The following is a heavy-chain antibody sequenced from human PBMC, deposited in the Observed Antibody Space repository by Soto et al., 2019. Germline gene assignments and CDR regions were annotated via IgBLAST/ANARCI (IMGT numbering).Heavy chain of an antibody. Sequence: GGSLRLSCAASGFTFSSYGMHWVRQAPGKGLEWVAVISYDGSNKYYADSVKGRFTISRDNSKNTLYLQMNSLRAEDTAVYYCAKERYYFDYWGQGTLVTVSS. CDR1: GFTFSSYG. V-gene: IGHV3-30*18. CDR2: ISYDGSNK. J-gene: IGHJ4*02. CDR3: AKERYYFDY.